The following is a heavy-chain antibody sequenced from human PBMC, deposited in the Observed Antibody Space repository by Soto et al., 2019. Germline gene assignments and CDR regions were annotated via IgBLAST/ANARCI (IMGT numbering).Heavy chain of an antibody. V-gene: IGHV4-31*03. CDR2: IYYSGST. CDR3: ARAAGPNTYYDFWSGLLNYGMDV. D-gene: IGHD3-3*01. J-gene: IGHJ6*02. CDR1: GGSISSGGYY. Sequence: QVQLQESGPGLVKPSQTLSLTCTVSGGSISSGGYYWSWIRQHPGKGLEWIGYIYYSGSTYYDPSLKSRVTISVDTSKNQFSLKLSSVTAADTAVYYCARAAGPNTYYDFWSGLLNYGMDVWGQGTTVTVSS.